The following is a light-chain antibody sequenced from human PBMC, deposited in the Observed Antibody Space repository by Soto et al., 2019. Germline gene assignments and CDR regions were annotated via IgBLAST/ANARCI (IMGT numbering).Light chain of an antibody. CDR3: QQYNNWPIT. CDR2: GAS. Sequence: EIVMTQSPATLSVSPGERATLSCRASQSISINLAWYQQKPGQAPRLLIYGASTRATGIPARFSGSGSGTELTLTISSLQSEDFAVYYCQQYNNWPITFGQGTRLEIK. V-gene: IGKV3-15*01. CDR1: QSISIN. J-gene: IGKJ5*01.